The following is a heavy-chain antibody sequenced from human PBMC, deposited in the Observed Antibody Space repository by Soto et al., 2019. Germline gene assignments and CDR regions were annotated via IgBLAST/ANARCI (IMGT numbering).Heavy chain of an antibody. CDR3: ARVPVDVTTVTTRALDI. V-gene: IGHV4-30-4*01. CDR1: GGSISSSDYY. CDR2: IYYSGST. J-gene: IGHJ3*02. Sequence: QVQLQESGPGLVKPSQTLSLTCTVSGGSISSSDYYWSWVRQPPGKGLAWIGYIYYSGSTYYNPSLKSRVTISVDTSKNQFSLKLSSVTAADTAVYYCARVPVDVTTVTTRALDIWGQGTMVTVSS. D-gene: IGHD4-17*01.